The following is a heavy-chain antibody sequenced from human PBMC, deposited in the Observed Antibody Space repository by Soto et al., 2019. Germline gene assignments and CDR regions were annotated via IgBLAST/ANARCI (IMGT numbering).Heavy chain of an antibody. D-gene: IGHD2-15*01. CDR3: ARARMVVVVAATPGWFHH. CDR1: GGSVSSGSYY. Sequence: QVQLQESGPGLVKPSETLSLTCTVSGGSVSSGSYYWSWIRQPPGKGLEWIGYIYYSGSTNYNPALKRRVTISVDTSKNPFSLKLSSVTAADTAVYYCARARMVVVVAATPGWFHHWGQGNLVTVSS. CDR2: IYYSGST. J-gene: IGHJ5*02. V-gene: IGHV4-61*01.